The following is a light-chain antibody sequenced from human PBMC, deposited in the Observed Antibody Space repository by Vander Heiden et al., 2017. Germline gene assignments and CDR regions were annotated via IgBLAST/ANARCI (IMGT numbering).Light chain of an antibody. V-gene: IGKV1-9*01. Sequence: TYPPSSLSASVGDRVTLTCRASQSISSYLAWYQQKPGKAPRLLIYDASTWQSGVPARFSGSGSGTEFTLTISSLEPEDFATYYCQQRNSYPLTFGGGTKVEIK. CDR3: QQRNSYPLT. CDR1: QSISSY. J-gene: IGKJ4*01. CDR2: DAS.